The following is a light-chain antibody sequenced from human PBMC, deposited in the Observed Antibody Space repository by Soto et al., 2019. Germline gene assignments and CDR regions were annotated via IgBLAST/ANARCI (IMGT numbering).Light chain of an antibody. CDR3: QQYYSPPRYT. CDR1: KNILSNSNNKHY. Sequence: DIVMTQYPDSLAVSLGERATINCKSSKNILSNSNNKHYLAWYQQKPGQPPKLLIYWASSRESGVPGRFSGSGSATDFTLTISNLQAEDVAVYYCQQYYSPPRYTFGQGTKLEIK. CDR2: WAS. J-gene: IGKJ2*01. V-gene: IGKV4-1*01.